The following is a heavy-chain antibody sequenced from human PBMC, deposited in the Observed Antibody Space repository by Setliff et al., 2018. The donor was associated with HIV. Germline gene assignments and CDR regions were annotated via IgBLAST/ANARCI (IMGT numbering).Heavy chain of an antibody. CDR3: AKPTSGMYPRAFDL. V-gene: IGHV3-23*01. D-gene: IGHD1-26*01. CDR2: VSPNGYEK. Sequence: GGSLRLSCAAFGYGYSTFDMDWVRQTPGKGLEWGADVSPNGYEKRYADFAKGRFTVSRDNSKNILFLKMDSLGADDTGIYYCAKPTSGMYPRAFDLWGRGTVVTVSS. J-gene: IGHJ3*01. CDR1: GYGYSTFD.